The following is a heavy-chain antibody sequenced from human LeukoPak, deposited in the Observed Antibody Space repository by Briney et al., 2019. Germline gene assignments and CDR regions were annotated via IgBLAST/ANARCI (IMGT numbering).Heavy chain of an antibody. V-gene: IGHV1-18*01. J-gene: IGHJ4*02. D-gene: IGHD3-10*01. Sequence: ASVKVSCKASGGTFSRYAIYWVRQAPGQGLEWMGWISAYNGNTNYAQKLQGRVTMTTDTSTSTAYMELRSLRSDDTAVYYCAIGALWFGEMGYWGQGTLVTVSS. CDR1: GGTFSRYA. CDR2: ISAYNGNT. CDR3: AIGALWFGEMGY.